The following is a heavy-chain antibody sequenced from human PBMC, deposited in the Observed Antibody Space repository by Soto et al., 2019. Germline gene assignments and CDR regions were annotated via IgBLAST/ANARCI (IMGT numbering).Heavy chain of an antibody. D-gene: IGHD1-26*01. Sequence: SLRLSCAASGFTVSSNYMSWVRQAPGKGLEWVSVIYSGGSTYYADSVKGRFTISRHNSKNTLYLQMNSLRAEDTAVYYCARGESVAYFYYMDVWGKGTTVTVSS. CDR1: GFTVSSNY. CDR3: ARGESVAYFYYMDV. J-gene: IGHJ6*03. CDR2: IYSGGST. V-gene: IGHV3-53*04.